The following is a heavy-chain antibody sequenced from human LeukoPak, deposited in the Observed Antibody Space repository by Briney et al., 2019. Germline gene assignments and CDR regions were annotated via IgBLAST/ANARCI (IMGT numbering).Heavy chain of an antibody. J-gene: IGHJ4*02. CDR1: GFTFSNFW. CDR2: ISTTGTTI. D-gene: IGHD2-21*01. Sequence: GGSLRLSCAASGFTFSNFWMSWVRQAPGKGLEWISYISTTGTTIHYADSVKGRFAISRDNAKSSLYLQMNSLRDEDTAVYYCARVWQDYSGVDYWGQGTLVTVSS. CDR3: ARVWQDYSGVDY. V-gene: IGHV3-48*02.